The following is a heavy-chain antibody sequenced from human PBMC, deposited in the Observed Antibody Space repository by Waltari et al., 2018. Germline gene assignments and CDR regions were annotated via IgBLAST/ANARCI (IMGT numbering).Heavy chain of an antibody. Sequence: EVQVEESGGALVQPGGSLRLSCTASGLIFTRYWMTWVRQAPGKGLEWVANINQDGSWKYYVDAVRGRFIISRDNAKNSVYLQMNSLRDDDTAIYYCASGELDWGRGTLVTVSA. V-gene: IGHV3-7*01. CDR2: INQDGSWK. CDR1: GLIFTRYW. J-gene: IGHJ4*02. CDR3: ASGELD. D-gene: IGHD1-1*01.